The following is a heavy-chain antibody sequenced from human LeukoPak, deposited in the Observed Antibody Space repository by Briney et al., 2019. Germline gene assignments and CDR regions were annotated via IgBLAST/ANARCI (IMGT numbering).Heavy chain of an antibody. CDR1: GGSISSGGYS. CDR2: IYHSGST. V-gene: IGHV4-30-2*01. Sequence: PSQTLSLTCAVSGGSISSGGYSWSWIRQPPGKGLEWIGYIYHSGSTYYNPSLKSRVTISVDRSKNQFSLKLRSVTAADTAVYYCARVVGSGSYSNNWFDPWGQGTLVTVSS. D-gene: IGHD3-10*01. J-gene: IGHJ5*02. CDR3: ARVVGSGSYSNNWFDP.